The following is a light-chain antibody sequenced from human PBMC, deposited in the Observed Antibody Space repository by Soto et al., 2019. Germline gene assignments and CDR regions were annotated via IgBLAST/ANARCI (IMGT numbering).Light chain of an antibody. CDR3: QQYNSYPWT. CDR2: KAS. CDR1: PNLNNC. J-gene: IGKJ1*01. V-gene: IGKV1-5*03. Sequence: DIQMTQSPSTLSACVGDRVTITCRASPNLNNCFAWFKQKPGKAPKLLIYKASGLGSGVPSRFSGSGSGTAVTLTISRLQPDYFSAYYCQQYNSYPWTFGQGTNLEIK.